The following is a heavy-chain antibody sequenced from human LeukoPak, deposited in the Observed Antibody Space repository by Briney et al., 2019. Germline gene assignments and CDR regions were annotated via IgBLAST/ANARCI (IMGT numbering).Heavy chain of an antibody. CDR3: ARAVAGTDHDAFDI. V-gene: IGHV3-33*01. Sequence: PGGSLRLSCAASGFTFSSYGMHWVRQAPGKGLEWVAVIWYDGSNKYYADSVKGRFTISRDNSKNTLYLQMNSLRAEDTAVYYCARAVAGTDHDAFDIWGQGTMVTVSS. CDR2: IWYDGSNK. J-gene: IGHJ3*02. D-gene: IGHD6-19*01. CDR1: GFTFSSYG.